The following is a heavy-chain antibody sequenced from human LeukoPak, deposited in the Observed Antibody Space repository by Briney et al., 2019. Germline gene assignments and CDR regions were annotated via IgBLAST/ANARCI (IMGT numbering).Heavy chain of an antibody. Sequence: ASVKVSCKASGYTFTSYDINWVRLATGQGLEWMGWMNPNSGNTGYAQKFQGRVTMTRNTSISTAYMELSSLRSEDTAVYYCASIGGYSGYDRYFDFWGQGTLVTVSS. CDR2: MNPNSGNT. D-gene: IGHD5-12*01. J-gene: IGHJ4*02. CDR1: GYTFTSYD. V-gene: IGHV1-8*01. CDR3: ASIGGYSGYDRYFDF.